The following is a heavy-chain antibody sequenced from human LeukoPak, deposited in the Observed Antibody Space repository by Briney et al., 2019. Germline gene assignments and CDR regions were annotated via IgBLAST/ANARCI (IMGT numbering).Heavy chain of an antibody. Sequence: SETLSLTCAVYGGSFSGYYWSWIRQPPGKGLEWFGEINHSGSTNYNPSLKSRVTISVDTSKNQFSLKLSSVTAADTAVYYCARGMATTHPYYFDYWGQGTLVTVSS. CDR2: INHSGST. CDR1: GGSFSGYY. CDR3: ARGMATTHPYYFDY. V-gene: IGHV4-34*01. D-gene: IGHD5-24*01. J-gene: IGHJ4*02.